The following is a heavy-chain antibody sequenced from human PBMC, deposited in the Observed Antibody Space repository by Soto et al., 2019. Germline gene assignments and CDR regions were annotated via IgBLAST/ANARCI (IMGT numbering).Heavy chain of an antibody. CDR3: ERDTRVVPAAISPSGAYYYGMYV. Sequence: EVQLVESGGGLVKPWGSLRLSCAASGVTFSSYSMNWVRQAPGKGLEWVSSISSSSSYIYYADSVKGRFTISRDNAKNSLYMQMNSLRAEDTAVYYCERDTRVVPAAISPSGAYYYGMYVWGQGTTVTFSS. J-gene: IGHJ6*02. CDR1: GVTFSSYS. D-gene: IGHD2-2*02. V-gene: IGHV3-21*01. CDR2: ISSSSSYI.